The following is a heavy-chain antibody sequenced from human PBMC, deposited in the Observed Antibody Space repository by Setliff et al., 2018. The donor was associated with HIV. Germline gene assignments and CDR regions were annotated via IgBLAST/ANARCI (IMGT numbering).Heavy chain of an antibody. Sequence: ETLSLTCTVSGGSISSYYWSWIRQPPGKGLEWIGYIYYSGSSKNTPSLKSRVTMSADRSITTAYLQWSRLKASDTAMYYCATLTNFDHWGQGTLVTVS. D-gene: IGHD7-27*01. CDR3: ATLTNFDH. J-gene: IGHJ4*02. V-gene: IGHV4-59*12. CDR1: GGSISSYY. CDR2: IYYSGSS.